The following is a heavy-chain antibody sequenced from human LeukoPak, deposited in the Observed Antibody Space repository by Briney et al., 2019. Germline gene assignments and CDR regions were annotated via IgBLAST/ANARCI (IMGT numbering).Heavy chain of an antibody. V-gene: IGHV1-2*02. CDR1: GYTFTVYY. J-gene: IGHJ4*02. Sequence: ASVRVSCKASGYTFTVYYMHWVRQAPGQGLEWMGWINPNSGGTNYAQKFQGRVTMTRDTSISTAYMELRRLRYDDTAVYYCASGEQWPTYYWGQGTLVTVSS. CDR2: INPNSGGT. D-gene: IGHD6-19*01. CDR3: ASGEQWPTYY.